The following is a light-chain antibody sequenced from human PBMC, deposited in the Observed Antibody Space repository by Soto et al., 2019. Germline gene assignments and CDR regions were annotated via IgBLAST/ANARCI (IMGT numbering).Light chain of an antibody. J-gene: IGKJ4*01. CDR2: TLS. V-gene: IGKV2-40*01. Sequence: DLVMTQTPLSLSVTPGEPASISCRSSQRLLDSDDGTTHLDWYFQKPGQSPQLLIYTLSYRASGVSARCSGSGSGTDFTLKISSVEAEDVGIYYCMQRIEFPSLTFGGGTKLEIK. CDR1: QRLLDSDDGTTH. CDR3: MQRIEFPSLT.